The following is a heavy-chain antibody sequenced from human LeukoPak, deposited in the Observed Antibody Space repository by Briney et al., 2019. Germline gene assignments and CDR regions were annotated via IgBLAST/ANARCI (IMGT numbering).Heavy chain of an antibody. J-gene: IGHJ3*01. D-gene: IGHD4-23*01. V-gene: IGHV5-51*01. Sequence: GESLKISCKGLGYVFNTYWVACVRQMPGKGLEWMGIIYPADSDIRYSPSFEGQVTISADRSRTTAYLQWRSLKASDSAIYYCARSFGNDVRDAFDVWGQGTLVTVSS. CDR2: IYPADSDI. CDR3: ARSFGNDVRDAFDV. CDR1: GYVFNTYW.